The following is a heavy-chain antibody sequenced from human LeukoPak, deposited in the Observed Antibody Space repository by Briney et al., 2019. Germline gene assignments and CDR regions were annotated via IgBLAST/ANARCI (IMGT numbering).Heavy chain of an antibody. CDR2: INPNSGGT. J-gene: IGHJ5*02. Sequence: ASMKVSCKASGYTFTGYYMHWVRQAPGQGLEWMGWINPNSGGTNYAQKFQGRVTMTRDTSISTAYMELSRLRSDDTAVYYCARGGFERYFDWLSYWFDPWGQGTLVTVSS. CDR1: GYTFTGYY. CDR3: ARGGFERYFDWLSYWFDP. V-gene: IGHV1-2*02. D-gene: IGHD3-9*01.